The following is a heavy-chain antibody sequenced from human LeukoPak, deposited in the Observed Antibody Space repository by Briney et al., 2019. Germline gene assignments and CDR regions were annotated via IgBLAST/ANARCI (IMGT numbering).Heavy chain of an antibody. J-gene: IGHJ4*02. D-gene: IGHD3-10*01. CDR1: RYSFTTYW. CDR3: ARLGFGELFPYY. CDR2: IVPSDSYT. Sequence: GESLKISCKCSRYSFTTYWISWVRQMPGKCLEWMGRIVPSDSYTNYSPSFQGHVTISADKSISTAFLQWSSLKASDTAMYYCARLGFGELFPYYWGQGTLVTVSS. V-gene: IGHV5-10-1*01.